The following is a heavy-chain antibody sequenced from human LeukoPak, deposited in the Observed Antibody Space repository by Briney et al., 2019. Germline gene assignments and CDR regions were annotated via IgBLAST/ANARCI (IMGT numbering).Heavy chain of an antibody. D-gene: IGHD3-22*01. V-gene: IGHV3-30*03. CDR3: ARDFDSSAHKAFDI. Sequence: GGSLRLSCAASGFTFSSYAMHWVRLAPGKGLESVAVISYDGSNKYYAHSVKGRFSISRDNSKNTLYLQMNSLRAEDRVVYYCARDFDSSAHKAFDIWGEGTMVSVSS. J-gene: IGHJ3*02. CDR1: GFTFSSYA. CDR2: ISYDGSNK.